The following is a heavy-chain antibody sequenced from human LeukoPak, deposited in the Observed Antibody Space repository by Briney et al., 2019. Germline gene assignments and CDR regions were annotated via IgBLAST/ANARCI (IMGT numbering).Heavy chain of an antibody. D-gene: IGHD4-23*01. CDR3: AKAFYGGNSLGYFDY. V-gene: IGHV3-23*01. Sequence: GGSLGLSCAASRFTFSSYAMSWVRQAPGKGLQWVSGVTASGGNTYYADSVTGRFTISRDNSKNTLYLQMNSLRAEDTAVYYCAKAFYGGNSLGYFDYWGQGTLVTVSS. CDR1: RFTFSSYA. J-gene: IGHJ4*02. CDR2: VTASGGNT.